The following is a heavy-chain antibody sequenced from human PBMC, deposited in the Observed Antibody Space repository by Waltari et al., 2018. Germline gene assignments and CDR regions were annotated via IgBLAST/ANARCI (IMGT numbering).Heavy chain of an antibody. V-gene: IGHV4-61*02. Sequence: QVQLQESGPGLVKPSQTLSLTCTVSGGSINSGSYYWSWTRQPHGKGLEWIGRIYTSGSTNYNPSLKSRVTISVDTSKNQFSLKLSSVTAADTAVYYCATIQLWSHDAFDIWGQGTMVTVSS. D-gene: IGHD5-18*01. CDR1: GGSINSGSYY. J-gene: IGHJ3*02. CDR3: ATIQLWSHDAFDI. CDR2: IYTSGST.